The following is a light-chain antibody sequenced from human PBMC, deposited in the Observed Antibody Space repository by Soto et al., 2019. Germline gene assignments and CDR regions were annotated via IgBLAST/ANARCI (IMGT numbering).Light chain of an antibody. CDR2: KAS. V-gene: IGKV1-5*03. J-gene: IGKJ1*01. CDR3: QQYESYFWT. Sequence: DIRMTQFPSTLAASVGDRVTITCRASQKIESWLAWYQQKPGKAPKLLIYKASTLEVGVPSRFSGSGSGTEFTLSISSLQPDDFATYYCQQYESYFWTFGQGTKVDIK. CDR1: QKIESW.